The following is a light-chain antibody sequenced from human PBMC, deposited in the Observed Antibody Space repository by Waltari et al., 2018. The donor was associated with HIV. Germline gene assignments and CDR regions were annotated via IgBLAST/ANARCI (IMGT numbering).Light chain of an antibody. J-gene: IGLJ2*01. CDR1: SSDVGGYNY. V-gene: IGLV2-14*01. Sequence: QSALTQPASVSGSPGQSITISCTGTSSDVGGYNYVSGYQQHPGKAPKLMIYEVSNRPSGVSNRFSGSKSDNTASLTISGLQAEDEADYYCSSYTSSSTLVFGGGTKLTVL. CDR3: SSYTSSSTLV. CDR2: EVS.